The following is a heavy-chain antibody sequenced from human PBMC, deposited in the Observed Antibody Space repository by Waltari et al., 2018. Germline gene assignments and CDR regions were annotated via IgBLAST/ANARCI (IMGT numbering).Heavy chain of an antibody. Sequence: QVQLQESGPGLVKPSQTLSLTCTVSGGSISSGGYYWSWIRQHPGKGLEWIGYIYHSGRTYSNPSLKSRVTISVARSKNQFSLKLSSVTAADTAVYYCAREPDYYGSGKRYNWFDPWGQGTLVTVSS. CDR2: IYHSGRT. D-gene: IGHD3-10*01. CDR1: GGSISSGGYY. CDR3: AREPDYYGSGKRYNWFDP. V-gene: IGHV4-31*03. J-gene: IGHJ5*02.